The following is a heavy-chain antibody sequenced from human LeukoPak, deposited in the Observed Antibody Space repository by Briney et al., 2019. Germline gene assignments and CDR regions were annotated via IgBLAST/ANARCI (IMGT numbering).Heavy chain of an antibody. CDR3: ARDVATAEVGGYYYGMDV. V-gene: IGHV3-30*19. Sequence: GGSLRLSCAASGFPFSSYGMHWVRQAPGKGLEWVAVISYDGSNKYYADSVKGRFTISRDNSKNTLYLQMNSLRAEDTAVYYCARDVATAEVGGYYYGMDVWGQGTTVTVSS. D-gene: IGHD6-13*01. CDR2: ISYDGSNK. J-gene: IGHJ6*02. CDR1: GFPFSSYG.